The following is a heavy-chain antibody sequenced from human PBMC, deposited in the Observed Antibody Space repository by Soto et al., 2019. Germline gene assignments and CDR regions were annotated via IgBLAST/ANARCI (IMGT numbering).Heavy chain of an antibody. CDR3: AARSTITCFDP. Sequence: GASVKVSCKASGYTFTSYDINWVRQATGQGLERMGWMNPNSGNTGYAQKLQGRVTMTRNTSISTAYMELSSLRTEDTAVYYCAARSTITCFDPWGQGTLVTVSS. D-gene: IGHD1-20*01. J-gene: IGHJ5*02. CDR1: GYTFTSYD. V-gene: IGHV1-8*01. CDR2: MNPNSGNT.